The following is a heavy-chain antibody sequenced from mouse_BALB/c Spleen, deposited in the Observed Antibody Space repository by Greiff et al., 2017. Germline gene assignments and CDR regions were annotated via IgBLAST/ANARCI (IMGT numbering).Heavy chain of an antibody. CDR1: GFTFSSYA. D-gene: IGHD2-1*01. CDR2: ISSGGSYT. Sequence: EVKVVESGGGLVKPGGSLKLSCAASGFTFSSYAMSWVRQTPEKRLEWVATISSGGSYTYYPDSVKGRFTISRDNAKNTLYLQMSSLRSEDTAMYYCARQRGNYSYYAMDDWGQGTSVTVSS. J-gene: IGHJ4*01. CDR3: ARQRGNYSYYAMDD. V-gene: IGHV5-9-3*01.